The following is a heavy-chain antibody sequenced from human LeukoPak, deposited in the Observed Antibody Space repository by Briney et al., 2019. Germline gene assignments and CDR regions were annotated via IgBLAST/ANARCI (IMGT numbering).Heavy chain of an antibody. CDR1: GFTFSSYW. V-gene: IGHV3-74*01. CDR3: ARSNQADDY. Sequence: PGRSLGPSCAASGFTFSSYWMHWVRQVPGKGLVWVARINPGGSSITYADSVKGRFTISRDNAKNTLYLQMDSLRAEDTGVYYCARSNQADDYWGQGTLVTVSS. J-gene: IGHJ4*02. CDR2: INPGGSSI. D-gene: IGHD1-14*01.